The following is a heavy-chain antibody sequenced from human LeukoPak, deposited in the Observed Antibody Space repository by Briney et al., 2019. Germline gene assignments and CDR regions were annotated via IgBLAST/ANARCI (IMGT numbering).Heavy chain of an antibody. J-gene: IGHJ4*02. CDR3: TGNYYGSGSYADFDY. CDR1: GYTFSSKY. CDR2: ISPSGGST. D-gene: IGHD3-10*01. Sequence: ASVKVSCKAFGYTFSSKYMHWVRQAPGQRREWMGVISPSGGSTTYAQKFRGRLTLTRDMSTSTDYLELSSLRSDDTAVYYCTGNYYGSGSYADFDYWGQGTLVTVSS. V-gene: IGHV1-46*01.